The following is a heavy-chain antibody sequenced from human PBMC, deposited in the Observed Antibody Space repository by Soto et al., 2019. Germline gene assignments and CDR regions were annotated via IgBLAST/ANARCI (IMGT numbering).Heavy chain of an antibody. CDR1: GFTFSSYS. J-gene: IGHJ3*02. CDR3: ARDLFIGGIPYAFDI. Sequence: EVQLVQSGGGLVQPGGSLRLSCEASGFTFSSYSMNWVRQAPGKGLEWVSYIGSSSSTIYYADSVKGRFTISRDNAKNSLYLQVNSLRAEDTAVYYCARDLFIGGIPYAFDILGQGTMVTVSS. D-gene: IGHD3-16*02. V-gene: IGHV3-48*01. CDR2: IGSSSSTI.